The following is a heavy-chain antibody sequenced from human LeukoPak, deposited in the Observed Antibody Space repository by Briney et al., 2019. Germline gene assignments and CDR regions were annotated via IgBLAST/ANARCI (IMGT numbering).Heavy chain of an antibody. Sequence: PGGSLRLSCAASGFTFSHYEMNWVRQAPGKGLEWVSYISGSGRTIYYTDSVKGRFTISRDNAKNSLYLQMNSLRAEDTAVYYCAGPLDYSGSYYVHYYFDYWGQGTLVTVSS. CDR2: ISGSGRTI. CDR3: AGPLDYSGSYYVHYYFDY. J-gene: IGHJ4*02. D-gene: IGHD1-26*01. CDR1: GFTFSHYE. V-gene: IGHV3-48*03.